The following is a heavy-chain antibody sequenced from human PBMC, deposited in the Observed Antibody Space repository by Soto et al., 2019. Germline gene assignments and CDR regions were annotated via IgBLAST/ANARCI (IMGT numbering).Heavy chain of an antibody. V-gene: IGHV3-9*01. CDR1: GFIFDDYA. Sequence: EVQLVEYGGGLIQPGRSLRLSCAASGFIFDDYAMHWVRQVPGKGLEWVSGISWNSGNIGYADSVKGRFTISRDNAKNSLYLQMNSLRAEDTALYHCAKERYGDGNWYFDLWGRCTLVAVSS. D-gene: IGHD4-17*01. CDR3: AKERYGDGNWYFDL. J-gene: IGHJ2*01. CDR2: ISWNSGNI.